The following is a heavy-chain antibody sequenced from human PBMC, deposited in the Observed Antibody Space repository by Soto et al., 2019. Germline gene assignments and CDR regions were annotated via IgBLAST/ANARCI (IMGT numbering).Heavy chain of an antibody. V-gene: IGHV4-30-2*01. D-gene: IGHD4-17*01. CDR2: IYHSGST. CDR3: ARGMATVTTLDY. J-gene: IGHJ4*02. Sequence: QLQLQESGSGLVKPSQTLSLTCAVSGGSISSGGYSWSWIRQPPGKGLEWIGYIYHSGSTYYNPSLKSRVTISLDGSNKQVSLKLSSVTAAETAVYYCARGMATVTTLDYWGQGTLVTVSS. CDR1: GGSISSGGYS.